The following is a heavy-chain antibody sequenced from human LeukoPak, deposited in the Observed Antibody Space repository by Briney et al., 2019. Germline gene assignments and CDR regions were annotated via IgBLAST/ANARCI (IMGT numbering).Heavy chain of an antibody. CDR2: ISGGTT. Sequence: GGSLRLSRTASGFTFGDYLMSWFRQAPGKGLEWIGFISGGTTEYAASVKGRFTISRDDSTSIAYLQMNSLTTEDTAAYYCSRGSGWLSVYWGQGTLVTVSS. CDR1: GFTFGDYL. V-gene: IGHV3-49*03. D-gene: IGHD6-19*01. CDR3: SRGSGWLSVY. J-gene: IGHJ4*02.